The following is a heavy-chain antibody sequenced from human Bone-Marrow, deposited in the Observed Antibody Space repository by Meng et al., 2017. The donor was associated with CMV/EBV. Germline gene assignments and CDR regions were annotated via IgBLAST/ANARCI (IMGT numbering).Heavy chain of an antibody. CDR2: ISYDGSNK. CDR1: GFTFSSYA. CDR3: ARGWAWYQLPGGDAFDI. V-gene: IGHV3-30*04. Sequence: GESLKISCAASGFTFSSYAMHWVRQAPGKGLEWVAVISYDGSNKYYADSVKGRFTISRDNSKNTLYLQRNSLRAEDTAVYYCARGWAWYQLPGGDAFDILGQGTMVTVSS. J-gene: IGHJ3*02. D-gene: IGHD2-2*01.